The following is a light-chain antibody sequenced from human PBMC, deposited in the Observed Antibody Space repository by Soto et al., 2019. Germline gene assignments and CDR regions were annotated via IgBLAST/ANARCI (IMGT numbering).Light chain of an antibody. CDR3: QQYKSYSRT. V-gene: IGKV1-5*03. CDR2: KAS. CDR1: QSVDIW. Sequence: TQSPATLSASVGDRVSITCRATQSVDIWLAWYQQKPGEAPKVLIYKASILESGVPSRFSGRGSGTEFTLTISSLQPEDFATYYCQQYKSYSRTFGQGTKVEIK. J-gene: IGKJ1*01.